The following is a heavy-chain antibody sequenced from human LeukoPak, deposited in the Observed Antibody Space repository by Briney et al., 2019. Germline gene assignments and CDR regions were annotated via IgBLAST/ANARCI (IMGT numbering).Heavy chain of an antibody. Sequence: GGSLRLSCAASGFTFSSYAMSWVRQAPGKGLEWVSGIVGSGGSTCSSDSVKGRFTISRDNSKNTLYLQMNSLRAEDTALYYCAKRSSGRSGFDYWGQGTLVTVSS. CDR3: AKRSSGRSGFDY. D-gene: IGHD3-10*01. CDR1: GFTFSSYA. V-gene: IGHV3-23*01. J-gene: IGHJ4*02. CDR2: IVGSGGST.